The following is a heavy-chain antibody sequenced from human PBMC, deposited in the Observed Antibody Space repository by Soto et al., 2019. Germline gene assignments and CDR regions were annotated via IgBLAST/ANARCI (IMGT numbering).Heavy chain of an antibody. CDR2: IYYSGRT. D-gene: IGHD6-19*01. V-gene: IGHV4-39*01. Sequence: QLQLQESGPGLVKPSETLSLTCTVSGGSISSSSYYWGWIRQPPGKGLEWIGSIYYSGRTYYNPSLKSRVTISVDTSKNQFSLKLSSVTAADTAVYYCARRQWLVFDWFDPWGQGTLVTVSS. J-gene: IGHJ5*02. CDR3: ARRQWLVFDWFDP. CDR1: GGSISSSSYY.